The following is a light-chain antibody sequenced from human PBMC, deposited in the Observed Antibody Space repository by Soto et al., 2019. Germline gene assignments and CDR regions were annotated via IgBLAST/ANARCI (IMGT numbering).Light chain of an antibody. V-gene: IGKV3-20*01. CDR1: QSVSSSY. Sequence: EIVLTQSPGTLSLSPGERATLSCRASQSVSSSYLAWYQQKPGQAPRLLIYGASSRATGIPDRFSGSGSGTDFTLTISRLEHEHFAVYYCHQYGSSPYTSGQGTKLEIK. CDR2: GAS. CDR3: HQYGSSPYT. J-gene: IGKJ2*01.